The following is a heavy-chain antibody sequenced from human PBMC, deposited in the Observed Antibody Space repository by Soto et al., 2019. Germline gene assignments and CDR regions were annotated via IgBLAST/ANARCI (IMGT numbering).Heavy chain of an antibody. CDR1: GYTSTSYG. CDR3: ASCMRGNDYDSGTYRYQNYFDY. J-gene: IGHJ4*02. V-gene: IGHV1-18*01. D-gene: IGHD3-10*01. Sequence: QVQLVQSGAGLKKPGTSVKVSCKASGYTSTSYGLTWVRQAPGQGLEWVGCINVYNGNTNSAKKLQDRVTMTTDTASRAADMELRSLGPDATAVYYYASCMRGNDYDSGTYRYQNYFDYLGQGTLVTVSS. CDR2: INVYNGNT.